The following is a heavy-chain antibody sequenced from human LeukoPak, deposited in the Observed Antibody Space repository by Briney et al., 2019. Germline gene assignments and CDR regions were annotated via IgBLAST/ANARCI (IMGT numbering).Heavy chain of an antibody. D-gene: IGHD1-14*01. CDR3: ARDRKYYYHMDV. CDR1: GGSIRGYY. CDR2: IYSSGST. J-gene: IGHJ6*04. V-gene: IGHV4-59*12. Sequence: SETLSLTCNVSGGSIRGYYWSWIRQPPGKGLEWIGYIYSSGSTNYNPSLKSRVTISVDTSKNQFSLNLSSVTAADTAVYYCARDRKYYYHMDVWGKGTTVTVSS.